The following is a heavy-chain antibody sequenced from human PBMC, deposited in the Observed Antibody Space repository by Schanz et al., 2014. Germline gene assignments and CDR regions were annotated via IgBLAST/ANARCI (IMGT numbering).Heavy chain of an antibody. D-gene: IGHD5-18*01. CDR2: IIPILGIA. CDR3: ARGPSQGYSYGHNIGAYYYGMDV. V-gene: IGHV1-69*02. Sequence: QLQLVQSGAEVKKPGSSVKVSCKASGGTFSTYTISWVRQAPGQGLEWMGRIIPILGIANYAQKFQGRVTITADKSTFTAYMDVSSLRSEDTAVYYCARGPSQGYSYGHNIGAYYYGMDVWGQGTTVTVSS. CDR1: GGTFSTYT. J-gene: IGHJ6*02.